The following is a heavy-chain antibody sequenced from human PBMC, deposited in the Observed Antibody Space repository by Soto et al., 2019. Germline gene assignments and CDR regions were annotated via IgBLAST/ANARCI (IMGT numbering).Heavy chain of an antibody. J-gene: IGHJ6*02. CDR3: ARGWYDFGSGISSGMDV. V-gene: IGHV1-8*01. Sequence: QVQLVQSGAEVKKPGASVKVSCKASGYTFTSYDINWVRQATGQGLEWMGWMNPNSGNTGYAQKFQGRVTMTRNTCISTAYMEMSSLRSEDTTVYYCARGWYDFGSGISSGMDVWGQGTTVTVSS. CDR1: GYTFTSYD. CDR2: MNPNSGNT. D-gene: IGHD3-3*01.